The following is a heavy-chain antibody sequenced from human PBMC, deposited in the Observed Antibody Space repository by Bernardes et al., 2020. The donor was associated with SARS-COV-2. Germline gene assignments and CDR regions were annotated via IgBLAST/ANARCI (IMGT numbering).Heavy chain of an antibody. J-gene: IGHJ6*04. CDR3: ARVTYDFWSGWDV. CDR2: IRSKVHSYET. Sequence: GGSLRPSCAASGFTFSDSSIHWVRQASGKGLEWVGRIRSKVHSYETTYAASVKGRFSISRDDSKNTLYLQMNSLRAEDTAVYYCARVTYDFWSGWDVWGKGTTVTVSS. CDR1: GFTFSDSS. V-gene: IGHV3-73*01. D-gene: IGHD3-3*01.